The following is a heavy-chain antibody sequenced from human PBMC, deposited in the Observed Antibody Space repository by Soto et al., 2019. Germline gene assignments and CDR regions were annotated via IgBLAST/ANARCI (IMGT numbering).Heavy chain of an antibody. D-gene: IGHD6-19*01. CDR1: GFTFSSYW. J-gene: IGHJ4*02. V-gene: IGHV3-48*02. Sequence: GGSLRLSCAASGFTFSSYWMTWVRQAPGRGLEWVSYISSRSSTIYHADSVKGRFTISGDNAKNSLYLQMDSLRDEDTAVYFCARAIAVGSTSLDYWGLGTRVTVSS. CDR2: ISSRSSTI. CDR3: ARAIAVGSTSLDY.